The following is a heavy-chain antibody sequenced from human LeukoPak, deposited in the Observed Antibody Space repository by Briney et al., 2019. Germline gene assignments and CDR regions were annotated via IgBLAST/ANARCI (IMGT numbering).Heavy chain of an antibody. V-gene: IGHV3-30*02. CDR3: AKAGPYYYDSSGSIDY. D-gene: IGHD3-22*01. Sequence: GGSLTLSCAAAGFTFSSYGMHRGCHAPPQGMEWEAFIRNDGSSKYYADSVKGRFTISRDNSKNTLYLQMNSLRAEDTAVYYCAKAGPYYYDSSGSIDYWGQGTLVTVSS. J-gene: IGHJ4*02. CDR1: GFTFSSYG. CDR2: IRNDGSSK.